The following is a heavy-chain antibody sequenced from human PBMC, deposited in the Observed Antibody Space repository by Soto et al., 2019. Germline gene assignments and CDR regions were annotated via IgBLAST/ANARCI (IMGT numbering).Heavy chain of an antibody. CDR2: ISGSGGST. D-gene: IGHD2-15*01. V-gene: IGHV3-23*01. J-gene: IGHJ3*02. CDR1: GFTFSSYA. Sequence: PGGSLRLSCAASGFTFSSYAMSWVRQAPGKGLEWVSAISGSGGSTYYADSVKGRFTISRDNSKNTLYLQMNSLRAEDTAVHYCAKDECSGGSCYLNDAFDIWGQGTMVTVSS. CDR3: AKDECSGGSCYLNDAFDI.